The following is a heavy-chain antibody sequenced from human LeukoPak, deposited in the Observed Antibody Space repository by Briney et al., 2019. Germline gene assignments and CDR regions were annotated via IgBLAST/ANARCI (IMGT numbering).Heavy chain of an antibody. V-gene: IGHV3-73*01. Sequence: GGSLRLSCAVSGLTFRDYDINWVRQASGKGLEWVGHIRGKTNSYATAYAASVRGRFTISRDDSKNTAYLQMNSLKTEDTAVYYCTGGSGWYSPDYWGQGTLVTVSS. CDR1: GLTFRDYD. CDR3: TGGSGWYSPDY. D-gene: IGHD6-19*01. J-gene: IGHJ4*02. CDR2: IRGKTNSYAT.